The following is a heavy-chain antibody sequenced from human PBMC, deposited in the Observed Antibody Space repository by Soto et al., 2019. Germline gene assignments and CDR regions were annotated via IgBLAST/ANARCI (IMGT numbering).Heavy chain of an antibody. V-gene: IGHV3-30*18. J-gene: IGHJ4*02. CDR3: AKSIPQQLFCPDY. CDR2: ISYDGSNK. D-gene: IGHD6-13*01. Sequence: PGGSLRLSCAASGFTFSSYGMHWVRQAPGKGLEWVAVISYDGSNKYYADSVKGRFTISRDNSKNTLYLQMNSLRAEDTAVYYCAKSIPQQLFCPDYWGQGTLVTVS. CDR1: GFTFSSYG.